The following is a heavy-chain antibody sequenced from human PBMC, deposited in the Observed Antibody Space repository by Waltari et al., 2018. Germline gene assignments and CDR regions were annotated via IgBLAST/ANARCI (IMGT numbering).Heavy chain of an antibody. CDR2: VKQDGSEK. CDR3: ATKRESSASGFDY. V-gene: IGHV3-7*01. D-gene: IGHD6-19*01. Sequence: EVQLVESGGGLVQPGGSLRLSCAASGFTFSSYWMSWVRQAPGKGLEWVANVKQDGSEKHDVDSVKGRFTISRDNAKNSLYLQMNSLRAEDTAVYYCATKRESSASGFDYWGQGTLVTVSS. CDR1: GFTFSSYW. J-gene: IGHJ4*02.